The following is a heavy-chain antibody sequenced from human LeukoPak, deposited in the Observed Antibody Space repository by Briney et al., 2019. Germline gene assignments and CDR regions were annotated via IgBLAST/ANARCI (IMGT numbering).Heavy chain of an antibody. D-gene: IGHD3-22*01. Sequence: GGSLRLSCTASGFTFSNYAMTWVRQAPGKGLEWVSSISGTGGRTYSADSVKGRFTISRDNSKNTLYLQMNSLRAEDTAVYYCAKDLSQVDYYDSSGALDYWGQGTLVTVSS. CDR2: ISGTGGRT. J-gene: IGHJ4*02. CDR1: GFTFSNYA. CDR3: AKDLSQVDYYDSSGALDY. V-gene: IGHV3-23*01.